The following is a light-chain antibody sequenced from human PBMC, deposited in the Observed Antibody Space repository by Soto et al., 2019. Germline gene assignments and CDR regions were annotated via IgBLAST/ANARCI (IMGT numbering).Light chain of an antibody. CDR3: LQDYNYPRT. Sequence: AIQMTQSPSCLSASVGDRVTITCRASQGIRNDLGWYQQKPGKAPNLLIYAASSLQSGVPSRFSGSGSGTDFTLTISSLQPEDFATYYCLQDYNYPRTFGQGTKVDI. J-gene: IGKJ1*01. V-gene: IGKV1-6*01. CDR2: AAS. CDR1: QGIRND.